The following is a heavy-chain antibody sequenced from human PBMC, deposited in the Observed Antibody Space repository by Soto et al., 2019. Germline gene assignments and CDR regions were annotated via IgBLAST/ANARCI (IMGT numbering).Heavy chain of an antibody. Sequence: QVQLVQSGAEVKKPGSSVKVSCKASGGTFSSYAISWVRQAPGQGLEWMGGIIPIFGTANYAQKFQGRVTITADESTSTAYMELSSLRSEDTAVYYCARVGMGYSGSYYRHYYFDYWGQGTLVTVSS. D-gene: IGHD1-26*01. CDR2: IIPIFGTA. CDR3: ARVGMGYSGSYYRHYYFDY. CDR1: GGTFSSYA. J-gene: IGHJ4*02. V-gene: IGHV1-69*12.